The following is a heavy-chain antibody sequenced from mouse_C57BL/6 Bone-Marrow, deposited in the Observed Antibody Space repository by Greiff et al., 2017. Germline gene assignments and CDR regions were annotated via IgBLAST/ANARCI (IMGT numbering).Heavy chain of an antibody. CDR2: IFPGSGST. Sequence: QVQLQQSGPELVRPGASVKISCKAPGYTFTSHWMQWVRQRPGQGLEWIGEIFPGSGSTYYNEKFKGKATLTVATSSSTAYMQLSSLTSEDSAVYFWARRKCPPGGNYFGYWGQGTTLTVSS. D-gene: IGHD1-1*02. J-gene: IGHJ2*01. CDR3: ARRKCPPGGNYFGY. CDR1: GYTFTSHW. V-gene: IGHV1-56*01.